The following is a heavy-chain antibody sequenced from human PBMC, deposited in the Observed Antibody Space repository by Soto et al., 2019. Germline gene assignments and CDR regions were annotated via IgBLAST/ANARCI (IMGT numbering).Heavy chain of an antibody. CDR2: LNPNSGDT. J-gene: IGHJ4*02. Sequence: QVQLVQSGAEVKKPGASVKVSCKASGYTFSSYDINWVRQATGQGLEWMGWLNPNSGDTGYAQKFQGRVTLTRNTSIHTAYIELSSLTSDDTAVYYCATSGGGWYLYWGQGPLVTVSS. CDR1: GYTFSSYD. CDR3: ATSGGGWYLY. D-gene: IGHD6-19*01. V-gene: IGHV1-8*01.